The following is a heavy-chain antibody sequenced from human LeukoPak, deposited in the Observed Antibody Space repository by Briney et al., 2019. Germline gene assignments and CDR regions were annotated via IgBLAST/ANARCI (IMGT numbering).Heavy chain of an antibody. CDR1: GFTFSGYA. D-gene: IGHD6-19*01. V-gene: IGHV3-23*01. Sequence: SGGSLRLSCAASGFTFSGYAMSWVRQAPGKGLEWVSAISGSGGSTYYADSVKGRFTISRDNSQNTLFLQMNSLRAEDTAVYYCARDRGIAVAGTNYWGQGTLVTVSS. CDR3: ARDRGIAVAGTNY. J-gene: IGHJ4*02. CDR2: ISGSGGST.